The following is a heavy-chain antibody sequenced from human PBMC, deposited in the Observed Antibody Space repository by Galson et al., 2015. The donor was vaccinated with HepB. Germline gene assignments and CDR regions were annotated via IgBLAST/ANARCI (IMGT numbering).Heavy chain of an antibody. CDR2: IYSGGST. Sequence: LRLPCAASGFTVSSNYMSWVRQAPGKGLEWVSVIYSGGSTYYADSVKGRFTISRDNSKNTLYLQMNSLRAEDTAVYYCARRGGYGDYVSYWCFDLWGRGTLVTVSS. D-gene: IGHD4-17*01. J-gene: IGHJ2*01. V-gene: IGHV3-53*01. CDR3: ARRGGYGDYVSYWCFDL. CDR1: GFTVSSNY.